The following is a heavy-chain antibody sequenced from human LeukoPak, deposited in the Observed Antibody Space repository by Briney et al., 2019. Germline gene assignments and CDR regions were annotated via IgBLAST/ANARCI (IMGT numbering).Heavy chain of an antibody. CDR2: ISSSTSYI. J-gene: IGHJ1*01. CDR1: GFTFSSYS. CDR3: ARGGYSSTLYGRYQH. D-gene: IGHD6-13*01. V-gene: IGHV3-21*01. Sequence: GGSLRLSCAASGFTFSSYSMNWVGQAPGKGRGWVSSISSSTSYIYYADSVKGRFTISRDNAKNSLYLQMNSLRAEDTAVYYCARGGYSSTLYGRYQHWGQGTLVTVSP.